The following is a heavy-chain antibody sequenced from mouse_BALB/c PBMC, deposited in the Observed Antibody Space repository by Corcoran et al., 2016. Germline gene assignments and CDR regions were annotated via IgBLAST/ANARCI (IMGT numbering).Heavy chain of an antibody. CDR3: DNGDWYFEV. CDR2: IDHANGNT. V-gene: IGHV14-3*02. Sequence: EVQLQQSGAELVKPGASVKLSCTASGFNIKDTYMHWVKQRPEQGLEWIGRIDHANGNTTYDPKYQGKATITADTTSNTAYLQLSSLTSEDSAVYDCDNGDWYFEVWGAGTTVTVSS. CDR1: GFNIKDTY. J-gene: IGHJ1*01.